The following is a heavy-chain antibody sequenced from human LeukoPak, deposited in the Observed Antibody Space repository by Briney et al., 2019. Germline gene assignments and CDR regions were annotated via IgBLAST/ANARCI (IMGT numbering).Heavy chain of an antibody. V-gene: IGHV4-59*01. J-gene: IGHJ4*02. Sequence: SETLSLTCTVSGGSISSYYWSWIRQPPGKGLEWIGYIYYSGSTNYNPSLKSRVTISVDTSKNQFSLKLSSVTAADTAVYYCARGGSSSSLGRLDYWGQGALVTVSS. CDR3: ARGGSSSSLGRLDY. CDR2: IYYSGST. CDR1: GGSISSYY. D-gene: IGHD6-6*01.